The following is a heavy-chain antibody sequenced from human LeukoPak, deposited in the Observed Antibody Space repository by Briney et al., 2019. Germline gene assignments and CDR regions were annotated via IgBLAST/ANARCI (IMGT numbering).Heavy chain of an antibody. CDR2: INPNSGGT. V-gene: IGHV1-2*02. J-gene: IGHJ4*02. CDR3: ARGYYDFWSRTLYYFDY. D-gene: IGHD3-3*01. Sequence: GASVKVSCKASGYTFTGYHMHWVRQAPGQGLEWTGWINPNSGGTNYAQKFQGRVTMTRDTSISTAYMELSRLRSDDTAVYYCARGYYDFWSRTLYYFDYWGQGTLVTVSS. CDR1: GYTFTGYH.